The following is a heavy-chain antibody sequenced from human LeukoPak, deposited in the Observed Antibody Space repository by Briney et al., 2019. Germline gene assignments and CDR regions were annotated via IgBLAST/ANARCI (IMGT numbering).Heavy chain of an antibody. Sequence: GGSLRLSCAASGFSFSSYWMSWVRQAPGKGLEWVANIKEDGSAKYYVDSVKGRFTISRDNSKNTLYLQMNSLRAEDTAVYYCARDWGVMVVAALFDYWGQGTLVTVSS. CDR2: IKEDGSAK. D-gene: IGHD2-15*01. J-gene: IGHJ4*02. CDR3: ARDWGVMVVAALFDY. CDR1: GFSFSSYW. V-gene: IGHV3-7*01.